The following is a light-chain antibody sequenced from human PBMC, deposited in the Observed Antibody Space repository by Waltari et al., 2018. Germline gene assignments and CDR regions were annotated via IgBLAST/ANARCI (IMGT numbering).Light chain of an antibody. CDR2: VNSDASI. V-gene: IGLV4-69*02. CDR1: SGHSHYA. J-gene: IGLJ1*01. Sequence: QLVLTQSPSASASLGASVKLTCTLSSGHSHYAVAWHQQQPNKAPRYLMKVNSDASISKGDGVPDRFSGSTSGAERHLTIASLQSEDEADYYCQTWATGSYVFGPGTKVTV. CDR3: QTWATGSYV.